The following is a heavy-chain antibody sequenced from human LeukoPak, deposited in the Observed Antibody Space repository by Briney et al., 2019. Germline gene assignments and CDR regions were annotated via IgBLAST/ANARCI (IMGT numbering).Heavy chain of an antibody. J-gene: IGHJ6*02. CDR2: ISYDGSNK. V-gene: IGHV3-30-3*01. Sequence: PGGSLRLSCAASGFTFSSYAMPWVRQAPGKGLEWVAVISYDGSNKYYADSVKGRFTISRDNSKNTLYLQMNSLRAEDTAVYYCARGGYSSGWYRRKDYYYYGMDVWGQGTTVTVSS. CDR1: GFTFSSYA. CDR3: ARGGYSSGWYRRKDYYYYGMDV. D-gene: IGHD6-19*01.